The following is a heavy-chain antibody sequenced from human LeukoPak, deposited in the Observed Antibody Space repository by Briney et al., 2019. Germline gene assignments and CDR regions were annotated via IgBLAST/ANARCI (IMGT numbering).Heavy chain of an antibody. CDR2: ISWDGGSK. V-gene: IGHV3-43*01. D-gene: IGHD4-23*01. CDR1: GFTFDDYT. CDR3: AKEYYLGSNHEAWFDY. J-gene: IGHJ4*02. Sequence: PGGSLRLSCAASGFTFDDYTMHWVRQAPGKGMEWVSLISWDGGSKYYADSVKGRFTISRDKSKNSLYLQMNSLRTEDTALYYCAKEYYLGSNHEAWFDYWGQGTLVTVFS.